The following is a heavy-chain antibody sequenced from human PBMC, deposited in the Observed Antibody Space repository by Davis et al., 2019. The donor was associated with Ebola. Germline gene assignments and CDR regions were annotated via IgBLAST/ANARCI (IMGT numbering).Heavy chain of an antibody. CDR2: ISYIVST. V-gene: IGHV4-59*08. CDR1: GASTTGYY. Sequence: MPSETLSLTCSVSGASTTGYYWSWIRQPPGKALEWIGSISYIVSTNYNPSLKSRVTISIDTSKNQFSLSLSSVTAADTAVYYCARHQVVTTRRAAFDIWGQGTMVTVSS. J-gene: IGHJ3*02. CDR3: ARHQVVTTRRAAFDI. D-gene: IGHD4-23*01.